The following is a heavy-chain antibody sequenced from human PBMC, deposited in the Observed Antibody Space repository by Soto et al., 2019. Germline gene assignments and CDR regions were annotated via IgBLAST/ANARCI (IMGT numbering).Heavy chain of an antibody. J-gene: IGHJ5*02. Sequence: QVYLHQSGPGLVKPSGTLSLTCAVSGDSISSTHWWTWVRQTPGKGLEWIGEVYHSGSTSYNPSLKSRVTISADQSTNQFSLQLTPVTAADTAVYYCATLPPRIVVTVLPIPTWGQGTLVSVSS. CDR2: VYHSGST. CDR1: GDSISSTHW. V-gene: IGHV4-4*02. CDR3: ATLPPRIVVTVLPIPT. D-gene: IGHD2-21*01.